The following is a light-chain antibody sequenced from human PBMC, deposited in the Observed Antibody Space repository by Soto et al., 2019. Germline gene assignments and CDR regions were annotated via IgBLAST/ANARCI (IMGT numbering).Light chain of an antibody. Sequence: ELVMTQSPATLSVSPGARVTLAGRASASVHRNLAWYQQKPGQGPSLLIYYASTRATGVPDRFTGSGSGTEFTLTISSLQSEDFGVYHCQHYSNWPPTFGPGTKVEIK. CDR2: YAS. CDR3: QHYSNWPPT. V-gene: IGKV3-15*01. CDR1: ASVHRN. J-gene: IGKJ3*01.